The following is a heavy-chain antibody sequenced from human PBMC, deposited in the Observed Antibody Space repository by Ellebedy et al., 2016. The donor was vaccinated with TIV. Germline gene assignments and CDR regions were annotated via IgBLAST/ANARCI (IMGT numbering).Heavy chain of an antibody. V-gene: IGHV4-39*01. CDR2: IDFRGST. CDR1: GDSISSTNYF. J-gene: IGHJ6*02. D-gene: IGHD6-19*01. CDR3: ARRQEQLITRYYYCGMDV. Sequence: SETLSLTCTVSGDSISSTNYFWDWIRQPPGKGLEWIGSIDFRGSTYYNPSLRSRVAISEDTSTNQFSLKLSSVSAADAAVYYCARRQEQLITRYYYCGMDVWGQGTTVLVSS.